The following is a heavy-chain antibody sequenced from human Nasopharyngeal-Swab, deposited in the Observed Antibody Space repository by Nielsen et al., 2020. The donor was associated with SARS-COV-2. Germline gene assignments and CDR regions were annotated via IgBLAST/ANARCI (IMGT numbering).Heavy chain of an antibody. J-gene: IGHJ4*02. CDR2: ISSDSGSA. Sequence: WVRQAPGQGLEWMGWISSDSGSARYGQGFTGRYVLSLDTSVSTSDLQISSLRAEDTAVYYCARVDGDNRVYWGQGTLDTVSS. V-gene: IGHV7-4-1*02. D-gene: IGHD4-17*01. CDR3: ARVDGDNRVY.